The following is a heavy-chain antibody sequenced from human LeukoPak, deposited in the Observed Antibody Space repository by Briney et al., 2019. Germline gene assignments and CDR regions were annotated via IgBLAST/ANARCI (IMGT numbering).Heavy chain of an antibody. D-gene: IGHD6-13*01. CDR1: GGSISSYC. J-gene: IGHJ3*02. CDR2: IYYSSST. V-gene: IGHV4-59*01. Sequence: PSETLSLTCTVSGGSISSYCWSWIRQPPGKGLEWIASIYYSSSTNYNPSLKNRVTISVDTSTNQFSLKLSSVTAADTGVYYCARVKSSSWYWAFDIWGQGTMVTVSS. CDR3: ARVKSSSWYWAFDI.